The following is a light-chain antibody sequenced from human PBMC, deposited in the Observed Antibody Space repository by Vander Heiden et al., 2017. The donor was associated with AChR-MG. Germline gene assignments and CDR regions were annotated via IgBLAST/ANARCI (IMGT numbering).Light chain of an antibody. CDR3: MQGTHWPPT. Sequence: DVVLTQSPLSLPVTLGQPASLSCRSSQRIVHGNGNTYLSWFHQRPGQSPRRLIYRLSKRDSGVPDRFSGSGSDTDFTLNITRVEAQDVGIYYCMQGTHWPPTFGHRTKVEIK. J-gene: IGKJ1*01. CDR1: QRIVHGNGNTY. CDR2: RLS. V-gene: IGKV2-30*02.